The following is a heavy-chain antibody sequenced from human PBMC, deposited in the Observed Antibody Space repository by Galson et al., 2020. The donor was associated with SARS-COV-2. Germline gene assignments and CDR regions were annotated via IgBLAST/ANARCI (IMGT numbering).Heavy chain of an antibody. CDR2: IHYSEIP. Sequence: SATLSLTCTVSGGSISSYYWRWIRQPPGKELEWIGYIHYSEIPNYNPSLKSRVTISVDTSKSQFSLKLNSMTAADTAVYYCARGIYCSSSSCFVGDFDNWGQGTLVTVSS. V-gene: IGHV4-59*01. CDR1: GGSISSYY. J-gene: IGHJ4*02. CDR3: ARGIYCSSSSCFVGDFDN. D-gene: IGHD2-15*01.